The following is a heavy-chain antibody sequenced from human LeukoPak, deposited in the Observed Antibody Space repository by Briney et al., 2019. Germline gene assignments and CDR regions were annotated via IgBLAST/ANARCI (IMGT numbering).Heavy chain of an antibody. V-gene: IGHV1-18*01. Sequence: GASVKVSCKASGYTFTSYGISWVRLAPGQGLEWMGWISAYNGNTNYAQKLQGRVTMTTDTSTSTAYMELRSLRSDDTAVYYCARMAWFGELLLFDYWGQGTLVTVSS. CDR2: ISAYNGNT. CDR3: ARMAWFGELLLFDY. J-gene: IGHJ4*02. CDR1: GYTFTSYG. D-gene: IGHD3-10*01.